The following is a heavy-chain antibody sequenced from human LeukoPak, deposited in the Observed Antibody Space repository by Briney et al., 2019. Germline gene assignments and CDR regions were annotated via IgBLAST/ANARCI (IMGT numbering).Heavy chain of an antibody. J-gene: IGHJ6*03. CDR2: IYYSGST. CDR3: ATSRHCSSTSCYRYYYYMDV. Sequence: SETLSLTCTVSGGSISSYYWSWLRQPPGKGLEWIGSIYYSGSTYYNPSLKSRVTISVDTSKNQFSLKLSSVTAADTAVYYCATSRHCSSTSCYRYYYYMDVWGKGTTVTVSS. V-gene: IGHV4-59*05. CDR1: GGSISSYY. D-gene: IGHD2-2*02.